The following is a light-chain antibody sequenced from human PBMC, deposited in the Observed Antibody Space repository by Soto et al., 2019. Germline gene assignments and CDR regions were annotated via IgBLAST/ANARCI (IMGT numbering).Light chain of an antibody. V-gene: IGLV2-14*01. CDR3: SSYTSSSTLV. CDR2: DVS. Sequence: QSALTQPASVSGSPGQSITISCTGTSSDVCGYNYVSWYQQHPGKAPKLMIYDVSNRPSGVSNRFSGSKSGNTASLTISGLQAEDEADYYSSSYTSSSTLVFGTGTKVTVL. J-gene: IGLJ1*01. CDR1: SSDVCGYNY.